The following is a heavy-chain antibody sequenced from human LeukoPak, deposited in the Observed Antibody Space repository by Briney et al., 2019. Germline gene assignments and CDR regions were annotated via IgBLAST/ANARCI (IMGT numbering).Heavy chain of an antibody. CDR1: GSTFSSYA. J-gene: IGHJ4*02. D-gene: IGHD4-17*01. V-gene: IGHV3-23*01. Sequence: GGSLRLSCAASGSTFSSYAMSWVRQAPGKGLEWVSAISGSGGSTYYADSVKGRFTISRDNSKNTLYLQMNSLRAEDTAVYYCAKHFYGDYYFDYWGQGTLVTVSS. CDR3: AKHFYGDYYFDY. CDR2: ISGSGGST.